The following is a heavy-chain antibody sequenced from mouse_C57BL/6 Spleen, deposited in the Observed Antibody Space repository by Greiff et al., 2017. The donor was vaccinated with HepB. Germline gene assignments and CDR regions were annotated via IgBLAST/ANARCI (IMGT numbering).Heavy chain of an antibody. CDR1: GYSFTGYY. J-gene: IGHJ2*01. D-gene: IGHD2-1*01. V-gene: IGHV1-42*01. Sequence: EVQLQESGPELVKPGASVKISCKASGYSFTGYYMNWVKQSPEKSLEWIGEINPSTGGTTYNQKFKAKATLTVDKSSSTAYMQLKSLTSEDSAVYYCARGTYGNYEDYWGQGTTLTVSS. CDR3: ARGTYGNYEDY. CDR2: INPSTGGT.